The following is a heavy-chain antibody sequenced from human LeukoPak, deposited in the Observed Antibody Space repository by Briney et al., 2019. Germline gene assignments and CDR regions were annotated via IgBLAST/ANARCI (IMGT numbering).Heavy chain of an antibody. CDR2: IHNSGTT. D-gene: IGHD3-10*01. J-gene: IGHJ4*02. CDR1: GGPFSGYF. CDR3: ARRYYYNLGSFPFDF. V-gene: IGHV4-34*01. Sequence: SETLSLTCAVSGGPFSGYFWSWIRQSSGKGLEWIGEIHNSGTTNYNPSLNSRITISEDTSKNQFYLNLSSVTAADTAVYCCARRYYYNLGSFPFDFWGQGTLVTVSS.